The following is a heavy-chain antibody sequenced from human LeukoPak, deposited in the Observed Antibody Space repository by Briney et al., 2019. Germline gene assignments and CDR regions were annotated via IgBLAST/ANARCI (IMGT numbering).Heavy chain of an antibody. D-gene: IGHD3-22*01. CDR2: IYYSGST. CDR1: GGSISSGDYY. CDR3: ARDEISQYYYDSSGYYP. V-gene: IGHV4-30-4*01. Sequence: SETLSLTCTVSGGSISSGDYYWSWIRQPPGKGLEWIGYIYYSGSTYYNPSLKSRVTISVDTSKNQFSLKLSSVTAADTAVYYCARDEISQYYYDSSGYYPWGQGTLVTVSS. J-gene: IGHJ5*02.